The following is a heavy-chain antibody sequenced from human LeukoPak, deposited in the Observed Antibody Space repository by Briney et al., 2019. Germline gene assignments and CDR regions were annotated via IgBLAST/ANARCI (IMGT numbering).Heavy chain of an antibody. J-gene: IGHJ5*02. CDR1: GYTFTSYD. V-gene: IGHV1-8*01. Sequence: ASVKVSCKASGYTFTSYDINWVRQATGQGLEWMGWMNPNSGNTGYAQKFQGRVTMTRNTSISTAFMELSSLRSEDTAVYYCARVRVMGCSSTSCYWFDPWGQGTLVTVSS. CDR3: ARVRVMGCSSTSCYWFDP. CDR2: MNPNSGNT. D-gene: IGHD2-2*01.